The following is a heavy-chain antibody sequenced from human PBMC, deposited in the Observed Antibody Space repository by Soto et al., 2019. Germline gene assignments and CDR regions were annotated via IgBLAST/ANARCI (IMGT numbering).Heavy chain of an antibody. J-gene: IGHJ5*02. CDR3: AQLWFGGDNNWFDP. Sequence: EVQLLESGGGLVQPGGSLRLSCAASGFTFSSYAMSWVRQAPGKGLEWVSAISGSGGSTYYADSVKGRFTISRDNSKNTLYLQMNSLRAEDTALYYCAQLWFGGDNNWFDPWGQGTLVTVSS. CDR1: GFTFSSYA. D-gene: IGHD3-10*01. V-gene: IGHV3-23*01. CDR2: ISGSGGST.